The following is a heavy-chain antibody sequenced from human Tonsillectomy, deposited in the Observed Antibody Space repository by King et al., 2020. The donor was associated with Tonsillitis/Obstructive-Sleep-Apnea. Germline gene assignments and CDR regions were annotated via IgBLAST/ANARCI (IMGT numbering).Heavy chain of an antibody. CDR1: GYTFTNYG. V-gene: IGHV1-18*01. D-gene: IGHD3-22*01. J-gene: IGHJ4*02. CDR3: ARDSMSHYYDSRGYYTFNY. CDR2: ISAHNGHT. Sequence: VQLVESGAEVKKPGASVKVSCKASGYTFTNYGISWVRQAPGQGLEWMAWISAHNGHTNYAQKLQGRVTMTTDTSTSTAYMELRSLRSDDTAVYYCARDSMSHYYDSRGYYTFNYWGQGTLVTVSA.